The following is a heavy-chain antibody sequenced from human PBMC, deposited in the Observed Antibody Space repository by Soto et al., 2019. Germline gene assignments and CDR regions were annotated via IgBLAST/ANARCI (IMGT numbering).Heavy chain of an antibody. CDR3: ARGPPPPDY. CDR2: ISAYNGNT. J-gene: IGHJ4*02. V-gene: IGHV1-18*01. Sequence: QVQLVQSGAEVKKPGASVKVSCKASGYTFASYAISWMRQAPGQGLEWMGWISAYNGNTNYAQKLQGRVTMTTDTSPSTAYLELRSLGSGHTARDYCARGPPPPDYWGQGTLVTVSS. CDR1: GYTFASYA.